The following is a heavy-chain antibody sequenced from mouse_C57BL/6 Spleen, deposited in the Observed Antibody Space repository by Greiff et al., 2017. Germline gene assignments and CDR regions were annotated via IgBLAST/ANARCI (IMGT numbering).Heavy chain of an antibody. CDR3: ARSPPYYGSTYWYFDV. CDR1: GYTFTSYW. D-gene: IGHD1-1*01. Sequence: QVQLQQPGAELVKPGASVKLSCKASGYTFTSYWMQWVKQRPGQGLEWIGEIDPSDSYTNYNQKFKGKATLTVDTSSSTAYMQLSSLTSEDSAVXYCARSPPYYGSTYWYFDVWGTGTTVTVSS. V-gene: IGHV1-50*01. J-gene: IGHJ1*03. CDR2: IDPSDSYT.